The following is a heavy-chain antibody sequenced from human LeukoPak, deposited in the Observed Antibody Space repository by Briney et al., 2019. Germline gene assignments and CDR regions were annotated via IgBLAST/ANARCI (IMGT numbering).Heavy chain of an antibody. V-gene: IGHV4-39*01. CDR1: GGSISSSNYY. J-gene: IGHJ4*02. D-gene: IGHD6-19*01. CDR3: ARHAGSGWGVADYFDY. Sequence: KPSETLSLTRTGSGGSISSSNYYWGWVRPPPGKGLEWVGGIYYSGSTYYNPSLKSRVTISVDTSKNQFSLKLSSVTAADTAVYYCARHAGSGWGVADYFDYWGQGTLVTVSS. CDR2: IYYSGST.